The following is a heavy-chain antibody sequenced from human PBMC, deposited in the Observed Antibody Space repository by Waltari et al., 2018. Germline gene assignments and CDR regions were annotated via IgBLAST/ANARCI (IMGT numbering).Heavy chain of an antibody. Sequence: QVQLQQWGAGLLKPSETLSLTCAVYGGSFSGYYWSWIRQPPGKGLEWIGEINHSGSTNYNPSLKSRVTISVDTSKNQFSLKLSSVTAADTAVYYCARRHSRSSRAFDIWGQGTMVTVSS. CDR3: ARRHSRSSRAFDI. V-gene: IGHV4-34*01. D-gene: IGHD6-6*01. J-gene: IGHJ3*02. CDR1: GGSFSGYY. CDR2: INHSGST.